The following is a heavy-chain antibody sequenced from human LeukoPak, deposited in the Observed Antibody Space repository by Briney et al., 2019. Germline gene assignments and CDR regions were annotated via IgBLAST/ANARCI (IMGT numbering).Heavy chain of an antibody. D-gene: IGHD6-25*01. CDR2: ISYDGSSK. Sequence: GGSLSLSCAASGFTFSSHGMHWVRQAPGKGLEWVALISYDGSSKYYADSVKGRFTISRDNSMSTLYLQMNSLRAEDTAVYYCAKDRSSGWTFDYWGQGTLVTVSS. J-gene: IGHJ4*02. V-gene: IGHV3-30*18. CDR3: AKDRSSGWTFDY. CDR1: GFTFSSHG.